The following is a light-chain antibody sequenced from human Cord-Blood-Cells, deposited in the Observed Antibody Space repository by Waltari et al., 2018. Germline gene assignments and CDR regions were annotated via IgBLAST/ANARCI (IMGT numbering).Light chain of an antibody. CDR1: QRLLHSNGYNY. CDR3: MQALQTPFT. Sequence: DIAETQSPLSLPVTPGEPASISCRSSQRLLHSNGYNYLDWYLRKPGQSPQLLIYLGSTRASGVPDRFSGSGSGTDFTLKISRVEAEDVGVYYCMQALQTPFTFGPGTKVDIK. CDR2: LGS. J-gene: IGKJ3*01. V-gene: IGKV2-28*01.